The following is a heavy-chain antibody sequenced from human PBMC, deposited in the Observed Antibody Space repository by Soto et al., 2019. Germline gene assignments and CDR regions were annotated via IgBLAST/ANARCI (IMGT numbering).Heavy chain of an antibody. CDR2: ISGSGGNT. J-gene: IGHJ4*02. V-gene: IGHV3-23*01. D-gene: IGHD3-9*01. CDR3: AREDDALTGYYYESLDF. CDR1: GFTFSSYA. Sequence: GGSLRLSCLASGFTFSSYAMSWVRQAPGRGLEWVSAISGSGGNTYYADSVKGRFTISRDASRNTVYLHMDSVTAEDTDVYYCAREDDALTGYYYESLDFWGQGTLVTGSS.